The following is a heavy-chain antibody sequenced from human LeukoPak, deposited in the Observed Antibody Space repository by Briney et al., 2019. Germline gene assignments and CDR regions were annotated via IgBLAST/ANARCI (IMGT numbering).Heavy chain of an antibody. V-gene: IGHV3-30*18. D-gene: IGHD2-15*01. Sequence: QAGGSLRLSCAASGFTFSSYAMSWVRQAPGKGLEWVAAISYDGRNKYYADSVKGRFTISRDNSKNTLNLQMNSLRTEDTAVFYCAKPRDIDSWAFDVWGQGTMVTVSS. CDR2: ISYDGRNK. CDR3: AKPRDIDSWAFDV. CDR1: GFTFSSYA. J-gene: IGHJ3*01.